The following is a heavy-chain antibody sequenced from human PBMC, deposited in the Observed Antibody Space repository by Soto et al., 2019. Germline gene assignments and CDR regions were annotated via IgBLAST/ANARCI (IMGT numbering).Heavy chain of an antibody. CDR2: IYYTGST. Sequence: QVQLQESGPGLVKPPETLSLTCTVSGGSVSSESHYWSWIRQTPGKGLEWIGYIYYTGSTTYNPSLKGRVTMSVDTSRDQVSLRLRSVTRADTAVYYCARDQYDFRSGSYYYAMEVWGQGTKVTVSS. V-gene: IGHV4-61*01. J-gene: IGHJ6*02. D-gene: IGHD3-3*01. CDR3: ARDQYDFRSGSYYYAMEV. CDR1: GGSVSSESHY.